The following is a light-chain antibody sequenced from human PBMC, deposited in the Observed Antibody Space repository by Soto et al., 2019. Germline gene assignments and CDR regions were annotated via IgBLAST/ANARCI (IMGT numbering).Light chain of an antibody. CDR3: QQYGSSGT. CDR1: QSVRSSY. CDR2: GAS. J-gene: IGKJ1*01. V-gene: IGKV3-20*01. Sequence: EIVLTQSPGTVSLSPWERATLSCRASQSVRSSYLAWYQQKPGQAPRLRIYGASTRATGIPARFSGSGSATEFTLPIRSLQSADFAVDYCQQYGSSGTFSQGTKVDIK.